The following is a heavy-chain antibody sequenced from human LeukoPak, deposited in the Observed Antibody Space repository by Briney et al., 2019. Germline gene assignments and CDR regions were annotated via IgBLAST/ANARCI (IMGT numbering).Heavy chain of an antibody. CDR1: GYTFTSYG. D-gene: IGHD3-10*01. V-gene: IGHV1-18*01. J-gene: IGHJ6*03. CDR2: ISAYNGHT. Sequence: ASVKVSCKASGYTFTSYGISWVRQAPGQGLEWMGWISAYNGHTNYAQKLQGRVTMTTDTSTSTAYMELRSLRSDDTAVYYCARDRGPVWFGELLSPYYYYYMDVWGKGTTVTISS. CDR3: ARDRGPVWFGELLSPYYYYYMDV.